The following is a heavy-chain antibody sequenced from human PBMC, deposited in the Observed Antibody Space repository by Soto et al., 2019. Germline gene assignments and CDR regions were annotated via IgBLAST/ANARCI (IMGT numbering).Heavy chain of an antibody. CDR1: GFTVSSNH. CDR2: ISNDGST. J-gene: IGHJ4*02. Sequence: EVQLVESGGGLTQPGGSLRLSCAVSGFTVSSNHVTWVRQATGKGLQWVSTISNDGSTYYADSVKGRFTISRDNSKNTLLLQMNSLRAEDTAMYYCAGYGGNSVWGQGTLVTVSS. V-gene: IGHV3-53*01. CDR3: AGYGGNSV. D-gene: IGHD4-17*01.